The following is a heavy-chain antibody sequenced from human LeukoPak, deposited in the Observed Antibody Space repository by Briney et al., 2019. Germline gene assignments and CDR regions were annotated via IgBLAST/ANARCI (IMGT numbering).Heavy chain of an antibody. J-gene: IGHJ4*02. V-gene: IGHV3-23*01. Sequence: GGSLRLSCAASGFTFSSYAMSWVRQAPGKGLEWVSAISGSGGSTYYADSVKSRFTISRDNSKNTLYLQMNSLRAEDTAVYYCAKFGTLGYCSSTSCYMDYWGQGTLVTVSS. CDR2: ISGSGGST. D-gene: IGHD2-2*02. CDR3: AKFGTLGYCSSTSCYMDY. CDR1: GFTFSSYA.